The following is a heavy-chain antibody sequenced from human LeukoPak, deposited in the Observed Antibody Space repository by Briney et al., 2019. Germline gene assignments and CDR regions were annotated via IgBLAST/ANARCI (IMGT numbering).Heavy chain of an antibody. CDR2: IIPIFGTA. J-gene: IGHJ4*02. CDR1: GGTFSSYA. CDR3: ARDDSRLIVVVPAAAPLGY. V-gene: IGHV1-69*05. D-gene: IGHD2-2*01. Sequence: SVKVSCKASGGTFSSYAISWVRQAPGQGLEWMGGIIPIFGTANYAQKFQGRVTMTRDTSTSTVYMELSSLRSEDTAVYYCARDDSRLIVVVPAAAPLGYWGQGTLVTVSS.